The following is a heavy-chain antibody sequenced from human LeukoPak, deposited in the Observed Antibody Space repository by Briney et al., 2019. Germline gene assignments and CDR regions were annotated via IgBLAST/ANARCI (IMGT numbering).Heavy chain of an antibody. CDR3: AREIDGGEYYGDYGVDY. V-gene: IGHV3-74*01. CDR1: GFTFSSYW. D-gene: IGHD4-17*01. J-gene: IGHJ4*02. CDR2: INSDGSSA. Sequence: PGGSLRLSCAASGFTFSSYWMHWVRQAPGKGLVWVSRINSDGSSASYADSVKGRFTISRDNAKNTLYLQMNSLRAEDTAVYYCAREIDGGEYYGDYGVDYGGQGTLVTVSS.